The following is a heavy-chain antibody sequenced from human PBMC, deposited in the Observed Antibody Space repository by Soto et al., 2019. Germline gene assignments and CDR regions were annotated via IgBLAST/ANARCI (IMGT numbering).Heavy chain of an antibody. D-gene: IGHD1-26*01. CDR3: AKVRERQNDAFDI. V-gene: IGHV3-30-3*01. Sequence: QVQLVESGGGVVQPGRSLRLSCAASGFTFSTYAMHWVRQAPGKGLEWVAIISDDGLSKYYADSVRGRFTISRDNSKNTGYPEMNSLRAEDMAVYYCAKVRERQNDAFDIWGQGTMVAVS. CDR1: GFTFSTYA. CDR2: ISDDGLSK. J-gene: IGHJ3*02.